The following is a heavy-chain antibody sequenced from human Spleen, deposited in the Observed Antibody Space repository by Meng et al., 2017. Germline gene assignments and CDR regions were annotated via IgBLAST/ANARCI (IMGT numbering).Heavy chain of an antibody. Sequence: GGSLRLSCAASGFTFSNYAMNWVRQAPGKGLEWVSSISGSGGDTNYADSLKGRFTISRDNAKNSLYLQINSLRAEDTAVYYCARGRILGQLGYFDFWGQGTLVTVSS. V-gene: IGHV3-21*01. CDR3: ARGRILGQLGYFDF. CDR1: GFTFSNYA. CDR2: ISGSGGDT. D-gene: IGHD5-24*01. J-gene: IGHJ4*02.